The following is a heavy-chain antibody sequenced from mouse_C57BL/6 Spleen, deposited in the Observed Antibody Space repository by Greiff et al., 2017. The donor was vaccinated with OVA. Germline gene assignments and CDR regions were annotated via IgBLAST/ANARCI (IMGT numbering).Heavy chain of an antibody. J-gene: IGHJ2*01. D-gene: IGHD1-1*01. Sequence: EVHLVESGGGLVKPGGSLKLSCAASGFTFSDYGMHWVRQAPEQGLEWVAYISRGSSTIYYADTVKGRFTISRDNATNTLYLQMTSLRSEDTAMCYCARDYGRFAVDYWGQGTTLTVSS. CDR2: ISRGSSTI. CDR1: GFTFSDYG. V-gene: IGHV5-17*01. CDR3: ARDYGRFAVDY.